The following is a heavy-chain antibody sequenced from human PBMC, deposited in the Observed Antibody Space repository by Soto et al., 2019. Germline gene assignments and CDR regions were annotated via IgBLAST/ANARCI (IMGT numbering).Heavy chain of an antibody. CDR1: GGTFSSYA. CDR3: ARDIPGMTFGVVRSIGMDV. V-gene: IGHV1-69*01. Sequence: QVQLVQSGAEVKKPGSSVKVSCKASGGTFSSYAISWVRQAPGQGLEWMGGIIPIFGTANYAQKFQGRVTITADESTSTAYMELSSLRSEDTAVYYCARDIPGMTFGVVRSIGMDVWGQGTTVTVSS. D-gene: IGHD3-3*01. J-gene: IGHJ6*02. CDR2: IIPIFGTA.